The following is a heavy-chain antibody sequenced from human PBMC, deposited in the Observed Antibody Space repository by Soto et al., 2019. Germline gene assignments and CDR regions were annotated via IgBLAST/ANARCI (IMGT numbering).Heavy chain of an antibody. CDR3: AKYCSAGSCYPSAFDI. D-gene: IGHD2-15*01. Sequence: LETLSLTRAVAGDSISSGNWSIWVRQPPGKGLAWIGDIHHSGSTYYSPSLKSRITMSVDTSKDQFYLKLSSVTAEDTAVYYCAKYCSAGSCYPSAFDIWGQGTMVTVSS. J-gene: IGHJ3*02. CDR2: IHHSGST. CDR1: GDSISSGNW. V-gene: IGHV4-4*02.